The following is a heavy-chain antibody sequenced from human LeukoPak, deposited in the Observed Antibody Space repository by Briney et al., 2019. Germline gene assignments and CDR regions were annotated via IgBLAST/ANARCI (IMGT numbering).Heavy chain of an antibody. V-gene: IGHV4-38-2*02. CDR2: IYHSGST. CDR3: ARVPHGETIFGVVLYWFDP. CDR1: HYSISSGYY. D-gene: IGHD3-3*01. Sequence: SETLSLTCTVSHYSISSGYYWGWIRRPPEKGLEWIGSIYHSGSTFYNPTLKSRVTISVDTSKNQFSLKLNSVTAADTAVYYCARVPHGETIFGVVLYWFDPWGQGTLVTVFS. J-gene: IGHJ5*02.